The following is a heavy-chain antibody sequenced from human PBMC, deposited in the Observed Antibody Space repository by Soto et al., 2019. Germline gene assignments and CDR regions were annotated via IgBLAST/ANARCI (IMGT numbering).Heavy chain of an antibody. V-gene: IGHV3-7*01. Sequence: GGSLRLSCAASGFTFRRYWRGWVRQAPEKGLEWVAIVKEDGSVRLYMDSVEGRFTISRDNAKNSLYLQMNSLRVEDTAVYYCARDPSSGALDYWGQGTLVTVSS. CDR1: GFTFRRYW. D-gene: IGHD6-6*01. CDR2: VKEDGSVR. CDR3: ARDPSSGALDY. J-gene: IGHJ4*02.